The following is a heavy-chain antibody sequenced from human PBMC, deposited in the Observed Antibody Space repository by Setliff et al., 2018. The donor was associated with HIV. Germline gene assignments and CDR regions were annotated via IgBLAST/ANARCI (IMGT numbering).Heavy chain of an antibody. D-gene: IGHD2-2*01. Sequence: SETLSLTCAVYGGSFSGYYWSWIRQPPGKGLEWIGEINHSGNTRYSPSLRSRISISIDASKNKFSLQLSSVTAADTAVYYCARQSTTSRDFDSWGQGTLVTVSS. CDR2: INHSGNT. J-gene: IGHJ4*02. CDR3: ARQSTTSRDFDS. CDR1: GGSFSGYY. V-gene: IGHV4-34*01.